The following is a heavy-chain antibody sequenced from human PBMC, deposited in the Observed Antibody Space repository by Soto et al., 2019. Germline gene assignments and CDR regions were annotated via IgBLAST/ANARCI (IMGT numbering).Heavy chain of an antibody. V-gene: IGHV4-30-4*01. CDR1: GGSISSGDYY. J-gene: IGHJ4*02. D-gene: IGHD3-9*01. CDR3: ARGRLRYFDWLLS. CDR2: ICYSGST. Sequence: LSLTCTVSGGSISSGDYYWSWIRQPPGKGLEWIGYICYSGSTYYNPSLKSRVTISVDTSKNQFSLKLSSVTAADTAVYYCARGRLRYFDWLLSWGQGTLVTVS.